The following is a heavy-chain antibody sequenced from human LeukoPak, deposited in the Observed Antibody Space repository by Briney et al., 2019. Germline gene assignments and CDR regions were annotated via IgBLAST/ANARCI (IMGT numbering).Heavy chain of an antibody. J-gene: IGHJ5*02. V-gene: IGHV1-2*02. D-gene: IGHD1-26*01. CDR3: AGPWDQVGFDP. CDR2: IYPKTGGT. Sequence: ASVKVSCKASGYSFTGYYLHWVRQAPGQGLEWMGWIYPKTGGTSYAQKFQGRVTMTRDTSISTAYMELIGLRSDDTAVYYCAGPWDQVGFDPWGQGTLVSVSS. CDR1: GYSFTGYY.